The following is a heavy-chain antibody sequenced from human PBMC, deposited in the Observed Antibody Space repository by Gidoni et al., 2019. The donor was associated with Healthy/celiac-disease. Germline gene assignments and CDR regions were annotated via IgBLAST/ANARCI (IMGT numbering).Heavy chain of an antibody. V-gene: IGHV3-74*01. J-gene: IGHJ4*02. CDR3: ARSYSYYDYVWGSYRQGDY. CDR2: INSDGSST. CDR1: GFPFSSYW. Sequence: EVQLVESGGGLVQPGGSLRLSCAASGFPFSSYWLHWVRQAPGKGLVWVSRINSDGSSTSYADSVKGRFTISRDNAKNTLYLQMNSLRAEDTAVYYCARSYSYYDYVWGSYRQGDYWGQGTLVTVSS. D-gene: IGHD3-16*02.